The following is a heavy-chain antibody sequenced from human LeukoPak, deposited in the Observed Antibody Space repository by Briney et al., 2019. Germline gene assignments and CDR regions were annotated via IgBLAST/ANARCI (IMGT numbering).Heavy chain of an antibody. CDR1: GFTFSSYA. CDR2: IKSDGSRT. Sequence: GGSLRLSCAASGFTFSSYAMSWVRQAPGKGLVWVSRIKSDGSRTDYADSVKGRFTISRDNAKNTLYLQMNSLRAEDTAVYYCERELPFDYWGQGPLVTVSS. CDR3: ERELPFDY. J-gene: IGHJ4*02. V-gene: IGHV3-74*01. D-gene: IGHD2-15*01.